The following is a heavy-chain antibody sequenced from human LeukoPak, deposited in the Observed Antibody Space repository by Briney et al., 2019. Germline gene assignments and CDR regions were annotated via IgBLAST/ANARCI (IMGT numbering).Heavy chain of an antibody. CDR2: ITHAAIL. J-gene: IGHJ4*02. CDR1: GGGSFSDYS. CDR3: ARGRGEAAGLDH. V-gene: IGHV4-34*01. D-gene: IGHD6-13*01. Sequence: SETLSLTCAVSGGGSFSDYSWNWIRQSPGKGLEWVGEITHAAILNYNPSLKGRVAISVDTSKSQVSLKLDSMTAANTAMYYCARGRGEAAGLDHWGQGTLVTVSS.